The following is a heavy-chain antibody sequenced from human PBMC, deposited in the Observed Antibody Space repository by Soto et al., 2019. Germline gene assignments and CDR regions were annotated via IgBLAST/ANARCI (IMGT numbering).Heavy chain of an antibody. D-gene: IGHD6-6*01. J-gene: IGHJ4*02. CDR1: GFTFSSYA. V-gene: IGHV3-30-3*01. Sequence: GGSLRLSCAASGFTFSSYAMHWVRQAPGKGLEWVAVISYDGSNKYYADSVKGRFTISRDNSKNTLYLQMNSLRAEDTAVYYCAGSTTRPIDYWGQGTLVTVSS. CDR2: ISYDGSNK. CDR3: AGSTTRPIDY.